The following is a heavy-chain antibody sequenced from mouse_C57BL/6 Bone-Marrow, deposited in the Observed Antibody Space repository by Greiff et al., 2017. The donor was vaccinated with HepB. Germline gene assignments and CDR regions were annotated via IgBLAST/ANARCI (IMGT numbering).Heavy chain of an antibody. V-gene: IGHV1-22*01. CDR3: AKTGLLRRLYAMDY. D-gene: IGHD1-1*01. CDR2: INPNNGGT. J-gene: IGHJ4*01. CDR1: GYTFTDYN. Sequence: EVQLQQSGPELVKPGASVKMSCKASGYTFTDYNMHWVKQSHGKSLEWIGYINPNNGGTSYNQKFKGKATLTVNKSSSTAYMELRSLTSEESAVYYCAKTGLLRRLYAMDYWGQGTSVTVSS.